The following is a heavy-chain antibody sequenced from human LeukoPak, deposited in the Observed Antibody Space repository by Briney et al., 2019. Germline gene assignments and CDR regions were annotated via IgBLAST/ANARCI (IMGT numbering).Heavy chain of an antibody. CDR3: ARDYYDSSGFFDY. D-gene: IGHD3-22*01. J-gene: IGHJ4*02. Sequence: GGSLRLCCAASGFTFSSYSMNWVRQAPGKGLEWVSSISSSSSYIYHADSVKGRFTISRDNAKNSLYLQMNSLRAEDTAVYYCARDYYDSSGFFDYWGQGTLVTVSS. V-gene: IGHV3-21*01. CDR1: GFTFSSYS. CDR2: ISSSSSYI.